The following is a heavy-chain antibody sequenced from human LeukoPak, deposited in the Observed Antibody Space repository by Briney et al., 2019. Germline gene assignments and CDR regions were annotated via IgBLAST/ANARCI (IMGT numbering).Heavy chain of an antibody. Sequence: GRSLRLSCAASGFTFSSYAMHWVRQAPGEGLEWVAVISYDGSNKYYADSVKGRFTISRDNSKNTLYLQMNSLRAEDTAVYYCARGAAAGPALLQHWGQGTLVTVSS. CDR2: ISYDGSNK. D-gene: IGHD6-13*01. CDR3: ARGAAAGPALLQH. J-gene: IGHJ1*01. V-gene: IGHV3-30*01. CDR1: GFTFSSYA.